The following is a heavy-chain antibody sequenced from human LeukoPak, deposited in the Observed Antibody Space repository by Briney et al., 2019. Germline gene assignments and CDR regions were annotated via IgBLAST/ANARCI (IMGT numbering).Heavy chain of an antibody. CDR3: ARVLGHDYIWGPPYDAFDI. V-gene: IGHV1-18*01. J-gene: IGHJ3*02. CDR2: ISAYNGNT. D-gene: IGHD3-16*01. Sequence: ASVKVSCKASGYTFTSYCISWVRQAPGQGLEWMGWISAYNGNTNYAQKLQGRVTMTTDTSTSTAYKELRSLSSDDTAVYYCARVLGHDYIWGPPYDAFDIWGQGTMVTVSS. CDR1: GYTFTSYC.